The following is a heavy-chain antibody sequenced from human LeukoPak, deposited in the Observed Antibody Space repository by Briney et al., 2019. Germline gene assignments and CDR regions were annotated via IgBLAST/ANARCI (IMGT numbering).Heavy chain of an antibody. CDR1: GFTFSNYK. Sequence: GGSLRLSCAASGFTFSNYKMNWVRQAPGKGLEWVSSISSGSTYIYYADSVKGRFTISRDNAKNSLYLQMNSLRAEDTAVYYYARELISSTSLDYWGQGTLVTVSS. CDR2: ISSGSTYI. CDR3: ARELISSTSLDY. V-gene: IGHV3-21*01. J-gene: IGHJ4*02.